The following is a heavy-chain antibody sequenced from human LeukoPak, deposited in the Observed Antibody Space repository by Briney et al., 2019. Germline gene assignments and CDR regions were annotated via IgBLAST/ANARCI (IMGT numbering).Heavy chain of an antibody. CDR1: GYTFTNYG. CDR2: INSYNGHA. Sequence: ASVKVSCKASGYTFTNYGISWVRQAPGQGLEWVGWINSYNGHADYAQKFQGRVTMTTDTSTSTAYMELSSLRSDDTALYYCARDRGRTVVTPGPFSSDCRGQGTLVTVSS. CDR3: ARDRGRTVVTPGPFSSDC. V-gene: IGHV1-18*01. D-gene: IGHD4-23*01. J-gene: IGHJ4*02.